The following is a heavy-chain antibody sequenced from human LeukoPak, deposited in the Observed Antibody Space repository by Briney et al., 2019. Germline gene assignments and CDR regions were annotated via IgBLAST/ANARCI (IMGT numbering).Heavy chain of an antibody. D-gene: IGHD4-23*01. CDR3: TDAVAG. CDR2: IYTDGST. Sequence: GGSLRLSCAASGFSVGNNYVTWVRQPPGKGLEWVSVIYTDGSTYYADSVKCRIIISRDSSKNTLYLQMNSLRAEDTAVYYCTDAVAGWGQGTLVTVSS. V-gene: IGHV3-53*05. CDR1: GFSVGNNY. J-gene: IGHJ4*02.